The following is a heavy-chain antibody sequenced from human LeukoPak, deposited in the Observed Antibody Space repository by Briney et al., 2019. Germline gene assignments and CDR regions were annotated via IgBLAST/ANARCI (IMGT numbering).Heavy chain of an antibody. J-gene: IGHJ4*02. CDR1: AFTFDNA. CDR3: AKDGQRYFDWLLPTDY. D-gene: IGHD3-9*01. CDR2: ITWNSGSI. Sequence: GGSLRLSCAASAFTFDNAMHWVRQAPGKGLEWVSGITWNSGSIGYADSVKGRFTISRDNAKNSLYLQMNSLRAEDTALYYCAKDGQRYFDWLLPTDYWGQGTLVTVSS. V-gene: IGHV3-9*01.